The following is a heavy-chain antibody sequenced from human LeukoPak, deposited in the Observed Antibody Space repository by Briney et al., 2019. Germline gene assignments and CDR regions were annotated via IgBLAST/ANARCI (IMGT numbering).Heavy chain of an antibody. CDR1: GFTLSSYS. CDR3: ARVLLERPGIDSFDI. Sequence: QPGRSLRLSCGASGFTLSSYSMDWVRQAPGKGLEWVSHINSGSSIIYYADSVKGRFTISRDNAGNSLYLQMNSLRAADTAVYYCARVLLERPGIDSFDIWGQGTMVTVSS. V-gene: IGHV3-48*01. D-gene: IGHD1-1*01. J-gene: IGHJ3*02. CDR2: INSGSSII.